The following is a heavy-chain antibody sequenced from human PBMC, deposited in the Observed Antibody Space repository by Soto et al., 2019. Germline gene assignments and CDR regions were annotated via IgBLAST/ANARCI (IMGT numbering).Heavy chain of an antibody. V-gene: IGHV1-18*01. D-gene: IGHD6-19*01. CDR3: ARDEAPWLVLTDAFDI. CDR2: ISAYNGNT. CDR1: GYTFTSYG. J-gene: IGHJ3*02. Sequence: ASVKVSCKASGYTFTSYGISCVRQAPGQGLEWMGWISAYNGNTNYAQKLQGRVTMTTDTSTSTAYMELRSLRSDDTAVYYCARDEAPWLVLTDAFDIWGQGTMVTVSS.